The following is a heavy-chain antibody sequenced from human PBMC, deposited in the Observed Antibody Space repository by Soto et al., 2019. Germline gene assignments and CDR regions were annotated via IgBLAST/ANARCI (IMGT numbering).Heavy chain of an antibody. Sequence: PSETLSLTCTDSGGSISSSDYYWGWIRQTPGKGLEWIGSFYYSGSIYYNPSLKSRVTISVDASKNQFFLKLSSVTAADTAVCYCARHRYIAAGAMSWALRTSWFDPWGQGTLVTVSS. D-gene: IGHD6-13*01. V-gene: IGHV4-39*01. J-gene: IGHJ5*02. CDR2: FYYSGSI. CDR3: ARHRYIAAGAMSWALRTSWFDP. CDR1: GGSISSSDYY.